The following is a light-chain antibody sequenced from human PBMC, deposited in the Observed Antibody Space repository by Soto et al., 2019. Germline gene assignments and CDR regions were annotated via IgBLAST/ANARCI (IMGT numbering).Light chain of an antibody. Sequence: EIVMTQSPATLSLSPGERATLSCRASQSVTNSRVAWYQQKPGQAPRLLIYDAATRATGIPDRFSGSGSGTDFSLTISRLEPEDLAVYFCQQYGSSPLTFGGGTKVDI. CDR2: DAA. CDR1: QSVTNSR. J-gene: IGKJ4*01. V-gene: IGKV3-20*01. CDR3: QQYGSSPLT.